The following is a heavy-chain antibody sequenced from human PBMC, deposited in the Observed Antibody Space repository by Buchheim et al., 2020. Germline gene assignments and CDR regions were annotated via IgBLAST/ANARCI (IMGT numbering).Heavy chain of an antibody. Sequence: QVQLQESGPGLVKPSETLSLTCTVSGGSVSSGSYYWSWIRQPPGKGLEWIGYIYYSGSTNYNPSLKSRVTISVDTSKNQFSLKLSSVTAADTAVYYCARGVAGTTLGPWRPTHSNWFDPWGQGTL. CDR1: GGSVSSGSYY. V-gene: IGHV4-61*01. CDR3: ARGVAGTTLGPWRPTHSNWFDP. D-gene: IGHD1-7*01. J-gene: IGHJ5*02. CDR2: IYYSGST.